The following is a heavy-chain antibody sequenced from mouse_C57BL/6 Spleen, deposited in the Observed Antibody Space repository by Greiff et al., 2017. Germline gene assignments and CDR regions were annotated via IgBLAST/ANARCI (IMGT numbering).Heavy chain of an antibody. D-gene: IGHD4-1*01. CDR3: AREGLTGTYFDY. J-gene: IGHJ2*01. Sequence: EVKLVESGGGLVKPGGSLKLSCAASGFTFRSYAMSWVRQTPDKRLEWVATISDGGSYTSSPDKVKCRFTISRDNAKNNLYLQMSRLKSEDTAMYYCAREGLTGTYFDYWGQGTTLTVSS. CDR2: ISDGGSYT. V-gene: IGHV5-4*01. CDR1: GFTFRSYA.